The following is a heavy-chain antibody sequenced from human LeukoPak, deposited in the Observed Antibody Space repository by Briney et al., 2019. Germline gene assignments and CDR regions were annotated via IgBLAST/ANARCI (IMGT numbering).Heavy chain of an antibody. CDR2: IVVGSGNT. Sequence: SVKVSCKASGFTFTSSAVQWVRQARGQRLEWIGWIVVGSGNTNYAQKFQERVTITRDMSTSTAYMELSSLRSEDTAVYYCAAXRPVGXTGVDYWGQGXLXXXSS. CDR3: AAXRPVGXTGVDY. D-gene: IGHD1-26*01. V-gene: IGHV1-58*01. J-gene: IGHJ4*02. CDR1: GFTFTSSA.